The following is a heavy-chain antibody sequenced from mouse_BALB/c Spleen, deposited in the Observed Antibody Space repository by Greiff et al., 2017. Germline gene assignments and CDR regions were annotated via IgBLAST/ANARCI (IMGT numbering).Heavy chain of an antibody. Sequence: EVKLVESGGGLVQPGGSRKLSCAASGFTFSSFGMHWVRQAPEKGLEWVAYISSGSSTIYYADTVKGRFTISRDNPKNTLFLQMTSLRSEDTAMYYCARDYYGYSAWFAYWGQGTLVTVSA. CDR1: GFTFSSFG. D-gene: IGHD1-2*01. J-gene: IGHJ3*01. CDR3: ARDYYGYSAWFAY. V-gene: IGHV5-17*02. CDR2: ISSGSSTI.